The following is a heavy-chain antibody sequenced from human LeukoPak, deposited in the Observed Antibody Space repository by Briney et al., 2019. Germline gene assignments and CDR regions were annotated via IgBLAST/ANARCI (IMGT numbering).Heavy chain of an antibody. CDR1: GLSVKSNY. D-gene: IGHD3-16*01. V-gene: IGHV3-53*01. CDR3: YGIRWGDGFAI. J-gene: IGHJ3*02. Sequence: GGSLRLSCAASGLSVKSNYMVWVGQAPGKGLEWVSVIYSGGFTSYAASVKGRFTISRDSSKNTLYLQMNSLRAADTAVYYCYGIRWGDGFAIWGQRTMVIVSS. CDR2: IYSGGFT.